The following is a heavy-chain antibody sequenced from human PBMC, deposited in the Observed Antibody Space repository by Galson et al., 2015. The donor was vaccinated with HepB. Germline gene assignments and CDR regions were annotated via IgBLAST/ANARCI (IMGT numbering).Heavy chain of an antibody. V-gene: IGHV3-30*18. CDR3: AKDLDYAQESSFDY. D-gene: IGHD4-17*01. CDR1: GFTFSSYG. Sequence: SLRLSCAASGFTFSSYGMHWVRQAPGRGLEWVAVISYDGSNKYYADSVKGRFTISRDNSKNTLYLQMNSLRAEDTAVYYCAKDLDYAQESSFDYWGQGTLVTVSS. J-gene: IGHJ4*02. CDR2: ISYDGSNK.